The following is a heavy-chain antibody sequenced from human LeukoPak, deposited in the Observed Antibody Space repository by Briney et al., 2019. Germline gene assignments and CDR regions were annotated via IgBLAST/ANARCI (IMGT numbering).Heavy chain of an antibody. V-gene: IGHV4-38-2*01. Sequence: GSLRLSCAASGFTFSSYSMNWVRQPPGKGLEWIGSIYYSGSTYYNPSLKSRVTISVDTSKNQFSLKLSSVTAADTAVYYCARQHHGYGMDVWGQGTTVTVSS. CDR1: GFTFSSYS. J-gene: IGHJ6*02. CDR2: IYYSGST. D-gene: IGHD1-14*01. CDR3: ARQHHGYGMDV.